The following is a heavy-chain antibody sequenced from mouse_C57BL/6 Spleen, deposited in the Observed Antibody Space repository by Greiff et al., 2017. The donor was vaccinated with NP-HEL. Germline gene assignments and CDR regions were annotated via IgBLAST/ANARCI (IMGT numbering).Heavy chain of an antibody. CDR3: ARDTTDAMDY. J-gene: IGHJ4*01. V-gene: IGHV1-64*01. Sequence: QVHVKQPGAELVKPGASVKLSCKASGYTFTSYWMHWVKQRPGQGLEWIGMIHPNSGSTNYNEKFKSKATLTVDKSSSTAYMQLSSLTSEDSAVYYWARDTTDAMDYWGQGTSVTVSS. CDR1: GYTFTSYW. D-gene: IGHD1-1*01. CDR2: IHPNSGST.